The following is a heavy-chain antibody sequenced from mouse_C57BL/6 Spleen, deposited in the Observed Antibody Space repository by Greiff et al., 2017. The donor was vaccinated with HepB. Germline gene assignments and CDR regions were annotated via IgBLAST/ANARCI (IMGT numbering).Heavy chain of an antibody. D-gene: IGHD3-2*02. J-gene: IGHJ3*01. Sequence: VQLQQSGPELVKPGASVKISCKASGYTFTDYYMNWVKQSHGKSLEWIGDINPNNGGTSYNQKFKGKATLTVDKSSSTAYMELRSLTSEDSAVYYCAKAQATWAYWGQGTLVTVSA. V-gene: IGHV1-26*01. CDR2: INPNNGGT. CDR1: GYTFTDYY. CDR3: AKAQATWAY.